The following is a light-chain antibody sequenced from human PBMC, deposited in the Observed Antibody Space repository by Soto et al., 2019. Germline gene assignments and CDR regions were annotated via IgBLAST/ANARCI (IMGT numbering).Light chain of an antibody. J-gene: IGKJ2*01. CDR2: GAS. CDR1: QSVSSN. CDR3: QQYSDWLRYT. V-gene: IGKV3-15*01. Sequence: EVVMTQSPATLSVSPGERVTLSCRASQSVSSNLAWYQQKPGQAPRLLIYGASTRATCIPARFSGSGSGIEFTLTYSSLQPEDFSFYYCQQYSDWLRYTFGQGTKLEIK.